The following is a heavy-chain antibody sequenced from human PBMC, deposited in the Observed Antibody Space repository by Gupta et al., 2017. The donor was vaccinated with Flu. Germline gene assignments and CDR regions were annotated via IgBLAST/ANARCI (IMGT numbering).Heavy chain of an antibody. CDR2: INPNTGNP. D-gene: IGHD3-3*01. J-gene: IGHJ4*02. CDR3: AREGDFWSGYYFDY. Sequence: QVQLVQSGSELKKPGASVKVSCKASGYTFTNYGIHWVRQAPGQGLQWMGWINPNTGNPTYAQGFTGHFVFSLDTSVSTAYLQISSLKAEDTAVYYCAREGDFWSGYYFDYWGQGTLVTVSS. V-gene: IGHV7-4-1*02. CDR1: GYTFTNYG.